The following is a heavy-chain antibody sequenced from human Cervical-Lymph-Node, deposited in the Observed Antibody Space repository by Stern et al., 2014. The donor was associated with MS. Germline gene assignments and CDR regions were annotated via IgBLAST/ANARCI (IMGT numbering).Heavy chain of an antibody. V-gene: IGHV1-69*18. Sequence: MQLVQSGAEVKKPGSSVKVSCKASGGTFSSSAITWVRQAPGQGLEWMGRIIPMFGTTNYAQKFHGRVTITADESTRTAYMELSSLISEDTAVYYCARGESGSWGQGTLVTVSS. CDR3: ARGESGS. J-gene: IGHJ5*02. D-gene: IGHD3-10*01. CDR1: GGTFSSSA. CDR2: IIPMFGTT.